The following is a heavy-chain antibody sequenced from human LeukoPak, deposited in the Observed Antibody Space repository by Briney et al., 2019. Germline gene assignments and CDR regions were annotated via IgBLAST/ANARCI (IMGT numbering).Heavy chain of an antibody. J-gene: IGHJ4*02. D-gene: IGHD3-22*01. Sequence: QAGGSLRLSCAASGFTFSSYWMHWVRQAPGKGLVWVSRINSGGSSTSYADSVKGRFTISRDNAKNTLYLQMSSLRAEDTAVYYCARLYYYDSSGYADFDYWGQGTLVTVSS. CDR1: GFTFSSYW. CDR3: ARLYYYDSSGYADFDY. V-gene: IGHV3-74*01. CDR2: INSGGSST.